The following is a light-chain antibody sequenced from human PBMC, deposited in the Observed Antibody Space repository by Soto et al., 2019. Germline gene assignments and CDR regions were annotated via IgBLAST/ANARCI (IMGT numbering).Light chain of an antibody. Sequence: EIVLTQSPGTLSLSPGERATLSCRASQSVSSSYLVWYQQKPVQAPRLLIYGTSSRATGIPDRFSGSGSGTDFTLNISRLEPEDFAVYYCQQYGNSPYTFGQGTKLEIK. CDR1: QSVSSSY. CDR3: QQYGNSPYT. J-gene: IGKJ2*01. CDR2: GTS. V-gene: IGKV3-20*01.